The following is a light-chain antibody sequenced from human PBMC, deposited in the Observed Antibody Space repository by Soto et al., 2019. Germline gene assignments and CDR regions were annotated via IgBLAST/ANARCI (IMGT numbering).Light chain of an antibody. CDR3: QHYYSAPPT. Sequence: DIVMTQSPDSLAVSLGERATINCKSSQSVLYSSNNKNYLAWYQQKPGQPPKLLIYWASTRESGVPDRFSGSGSGTEFTLTISSLQAEDVAVYYCQHYYSAPPTFGPGTKVDIK. J-gene: IGKJ3*01. CDR2: WAS. CDR1: QSVLYSSNNKNY. V-gene: IGKV4-1*01.